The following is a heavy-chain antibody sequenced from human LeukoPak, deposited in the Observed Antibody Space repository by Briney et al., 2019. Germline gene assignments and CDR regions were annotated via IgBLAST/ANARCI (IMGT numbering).Heavy chain of an antibody. CDR3: ARELGYCSGNICYHYYYGMDV. Sequence: PGRSLRLSCAASGFTFSNYAMHWVRQAPGKGPEWVAAISYDGTNKYFANSVTGRFTISRDNSTSTLYLQMNSLRLEDTAVYYCARELGYCSGNICYHYYYGMDVWGQGTTVTVSS. D-gene: IGHD2-2*01. CDR2: ISYDGTNK. J-gene: IGHJ6*02. CDR1: GFTFSNYA. V-gene: IGHV3-30*04.